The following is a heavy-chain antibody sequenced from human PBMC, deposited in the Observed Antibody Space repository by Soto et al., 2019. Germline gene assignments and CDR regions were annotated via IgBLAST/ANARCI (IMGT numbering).Heavy chain of an antibody. CDR2: VYYSGTT. CDR3: ARAGSTWRYFFDY. Sequence: SETLSLTCTFSGCSISSYYWTWIRQPPGKGLEWVGYVYYSGTTYYNPSLQSRVTISVDTSKNQFSLKVKSVTAADTAIYYCARAGSTWRYFFDYWGQGSLVTVSS. CDR1: GCSISSYY. J-gene: IGHJ4*02. V-gene: IGHV4-59*01. D-gene: IGHD6-13*01.